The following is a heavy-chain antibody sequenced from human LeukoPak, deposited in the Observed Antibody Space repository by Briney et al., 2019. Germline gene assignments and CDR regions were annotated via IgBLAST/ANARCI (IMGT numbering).Heavy chain of an antibody. V-gene: IGHV3-7*03. CDR3: AREPVRGVFDY. CDR1: GFTFSSYW. CDR2: IKQDGSEK. Sequence: GGSLRLSCAASGFTFSSYWMSWVRQAPGKGLEWVANIKQDGSEKYYVDSVKGRFTISRDNAKNSPYLQMNSLRAEDTAVYYCAREPVRGVFDYWGQGTLVTVSS. J-gene: IGHJ4*02. D-gene: IGHD3-10*01.